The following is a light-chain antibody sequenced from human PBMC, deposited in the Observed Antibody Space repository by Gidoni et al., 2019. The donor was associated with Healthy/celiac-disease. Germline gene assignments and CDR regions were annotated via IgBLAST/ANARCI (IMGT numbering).Light chain of an antibody. V-gene: IGKV1-39*01. CDR1: QNMSSY. Sequence: DIQMTQSPSSLSASVGDRVTNPCRASQNMSSYLNWYQPKPGKAPKLLIYSASSLQSGVPSRFSGSGSGTDFTLTISSLQPEDFATYYCQQSYSTPQTFGQGTKVEIK. CDR2: SAS. CDR3: QQSYSTPQT. J-gene: IGKJ1*01.